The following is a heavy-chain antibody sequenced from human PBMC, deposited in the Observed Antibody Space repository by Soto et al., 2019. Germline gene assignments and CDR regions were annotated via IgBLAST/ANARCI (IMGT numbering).Heavy chain of an antibody. Sequence: QVKLQESGPGRVQPSQTLSLTCTVSGGSISSGGYYWGWIRQRPGKGLEWIGYTYNSRSTYYNPSLGSRITISIDTSKNQFSLKLSSVTAADTAVYYCARDPSPWGQGTLVTVSS. V-gene: IGHV4-31*03. CDR2: TYNSRST. CDR3: ARDPSP. CDR1: GGSISSGGYY. J-gene: IGHJ5*02.